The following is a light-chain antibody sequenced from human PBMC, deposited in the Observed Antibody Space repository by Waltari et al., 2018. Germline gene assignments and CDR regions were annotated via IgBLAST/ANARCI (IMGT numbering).Light chain of an antibody. Sequence: DIQMTQSPSTLSASVGHRVTITCRASQSIINWLAWFQQKPGKATNLLIYDASSLESGVPSRFSGSGSGTEFTLTISSLQPDDFATYYCQQYNSFWTFGQGTKVEIK. J-gene: IGKJ1*01. CDR1: QSIINW. CDR3: QQYNSFWT. V-gene: IGKV1-5*01. CDR2: DAS.